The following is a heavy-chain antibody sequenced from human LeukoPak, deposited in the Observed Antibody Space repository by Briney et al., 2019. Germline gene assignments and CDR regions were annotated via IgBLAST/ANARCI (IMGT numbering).Heavy chain of an antibody. CDR1: GFTFSTYV. Sequence: GGSLRLSCAASGFTFSTYVMSWVRQAPGKGLEXXXXISGNGGSTNYAEFVTGRFTISRDNSKNTLYLQMNGLRAEDTAVYYCAKDDGGNLPTAFYIWGQGTTVTVSS. D-gene: IGHD4-23*01. CDR2: ISGNGGST. J-gene: IGHJ3*02. CDR3: AKDDGGNLPTAFYI. V-gene: IGHV3-23*01.